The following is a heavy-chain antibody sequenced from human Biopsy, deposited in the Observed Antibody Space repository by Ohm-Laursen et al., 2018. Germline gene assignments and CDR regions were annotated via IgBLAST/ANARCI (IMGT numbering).Heavy chain of an antibody. D-gene: IGHD1-26*01. CDR2: IIPMFGTA. Sequence: SVKVSCKASGGTFINYAISWVRQAPGQGLEWMGGIIPMFGTANYAQMFQGRVTISADESTSTSYMELSSLTTEDTAIYYGARGPHSGSHSCFDYWGRGTLVTV. CDR1: GGTFINYA. CDR3: ARGPHSGSHSCFDY. J-gene: IGHJ4*02. V-gene: IGHV1-69*13.